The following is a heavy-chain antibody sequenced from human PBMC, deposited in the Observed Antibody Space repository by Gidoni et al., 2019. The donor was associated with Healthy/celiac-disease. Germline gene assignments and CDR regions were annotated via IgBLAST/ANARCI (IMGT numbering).Heavy chain of an antibody. Sequence: QVQLVQSGAEVKKPGSSVKVSCKASVGTFSSYAISWVRQAPGQGLEWMGRIIPSLGIANYAQKFQGRVTITADKSTSTAYMELSSLRSEDTAVYYCARGPNWNYLSDIWGQGTMVTVSS. CDR3: ARGPNWNYLSDI. D-gene: IGHD1-7*01. J-gene: IGHJ3*02. V-gene: IGHV1-69*04. CDR2: IIPSLGIA. CDR1: VGTFSSYA.